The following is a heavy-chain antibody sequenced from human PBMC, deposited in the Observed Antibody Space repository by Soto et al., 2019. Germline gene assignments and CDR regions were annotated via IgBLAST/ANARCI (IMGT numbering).Heavy chain of an antibody. CDR3: ARGRHVVVQLWFSSFDY. V-gene: IGHV4-34*01. CDR1: GGSFSGYY. Sequence: SETLSLTCAVYGGSFSGYYWSWIRQPPGKGLEWIGEINHSGSTNYNPSLKSRVTISVDTSKNQFSLKLSSVTAADTAVYYCARGRHVVVQLWFSSFDYWGQGTLVTVSP. J-gene: IGHJ4*02. CDR2: INHSGST. D-gene: IGHD5-18*01.